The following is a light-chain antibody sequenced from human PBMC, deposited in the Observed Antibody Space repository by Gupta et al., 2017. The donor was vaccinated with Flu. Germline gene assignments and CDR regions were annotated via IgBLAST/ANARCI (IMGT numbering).Light chain of an antibody. Sequence: TCRASQAISTWLAWYQQKPGKAPKLLIYDASSLRSGVPSRFSGSGSGTDFTLTISSLQSEDFATYYCQQANSFPYTFGQGTKLEIK. CDR2: DAS. CDR1: QAISTW. J-gene: IGKJ2*01. CDR3: QQANSFPYT. V-gene: IGKV1-12*01.